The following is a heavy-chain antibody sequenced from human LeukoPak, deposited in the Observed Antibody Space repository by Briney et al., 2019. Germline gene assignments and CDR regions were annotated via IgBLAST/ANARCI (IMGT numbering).Heavy chain of an antibody. Sequence: PGGSLRLSCAASGFTFSTYWMHWVRQAPGKGLVWASRINSDGGSTSYADSVKGRFTISRDNAKNTLDLQMNSLRAEDTAVYYCARSRGLLLPEYWGQGTLVTVSS. CDR3: ARSRGLLLPEY. CDR2: INSDGGST. J-gene: IGHJ4*02. D-gene: IGHD3-3*01. CDR1: GFTFSTYW. V-gene: IGHV3-74*01.